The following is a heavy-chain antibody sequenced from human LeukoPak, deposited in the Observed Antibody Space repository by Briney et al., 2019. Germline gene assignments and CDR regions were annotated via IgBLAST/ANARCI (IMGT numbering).Heavy chain of an antibody. CDR3: ARDIVVVTARLNPFDY. Sequence: GAALKVSCKASGYTFTSYGISWVRQAPGQGLEWMGWISSYNGNTNYAQKLQGRVTMATDTSTSTAYMELRSLRSDDTAVYYCARDIVVVTARLNPFDYWGQGTLVTVSS. CDR2: ISSYNGNT. CDR1: GYTFTSYG. D-gene: IGHD2-21*02. J-gene: IGHJ4*02. V-gene: IGHV1-18*01.